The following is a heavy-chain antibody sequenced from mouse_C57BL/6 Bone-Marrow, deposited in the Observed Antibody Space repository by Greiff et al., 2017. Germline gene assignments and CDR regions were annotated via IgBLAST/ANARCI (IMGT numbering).Heavy chain of an antibody. J-gene: IGHJ3*01. CDR2: ISSGGSYT. D-gene: IGHD2-12*01. CDR1: GFTFSSYG. V-gene: IGHV5-6*01. Sequence: DVHLVESGGDLVKPGGSLKLSCAASGFTFSSYGMSWVRQTPDKRLEWVATISSGGSYTYYPDSVKGRFTISRDNAKNTLYLQMSSLKSEDTAMYYCARPRYDGFAYWGQGTLVTVSA. CDR3: ARPRYDGFAY.